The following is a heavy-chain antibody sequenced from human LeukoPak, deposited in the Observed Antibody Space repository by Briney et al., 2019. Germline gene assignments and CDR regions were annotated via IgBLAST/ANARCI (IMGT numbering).Heavy chain of an antibody. D-gene: IGHD2-2*01. J-gene: IGHJ5*02. Sequence: GGSLRLSCAASGFTFSNYWMSWVRQAPGKGLEWVANIKQDESKRYYVGSVKGRFTISRDNAKNSLYLQMNSLRAEDTAVYYCAREASLYCSGSNCYWAFDLWGQGTLVTVSS. CDR3: AREASLYCSGSNCYWAFDL. V-gene: IGHV3-7*01. CDR2: IKQDESKR. CDR1: GFTFSNYW.